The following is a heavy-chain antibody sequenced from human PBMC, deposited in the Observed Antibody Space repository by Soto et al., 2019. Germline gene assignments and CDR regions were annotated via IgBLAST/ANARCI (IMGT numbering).Heavy chain of an antibody. J-gene: IGHJ4*02. CDR1: GFSISSGYY. CDR2: IYHSGIT. CDR3: AREVTSRSGYYY. Sequence: PSETLSLTCAVSGFSISSGYYWGWIRQPPGKGLEWIGSIYHSGITHYNPSLKSRVTISVDTSKNQFSLKLSSVTAADTAVYYCAREVTSRSGYYYWGQGTLVTVSS. V-gene: IGHV4-38-2*02. D-gene: IGHD3-22*01.